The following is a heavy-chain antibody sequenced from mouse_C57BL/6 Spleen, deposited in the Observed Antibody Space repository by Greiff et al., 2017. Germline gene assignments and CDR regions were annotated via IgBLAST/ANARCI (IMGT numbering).Heavy chain of an antibody. CDR2: IYPGDGDT. J-gene: IGHJ4*01. V-gene: IGHV1-80*01. Sequence: VQLQQSGAELVKPGASVKISCKASGYAFSSYWMNWVKQRPGKGLEWIGQIYPGDGDTNYNGKFKGKATLTADKSSSTAYMQLSSLTSEDSAVYFCARGAYGSAMDYWGQGTSVTVSS. CDR3: ARGAYGSAMDY. D-gene: IGHD1-1*01. CDR1: GYAFSSYW.